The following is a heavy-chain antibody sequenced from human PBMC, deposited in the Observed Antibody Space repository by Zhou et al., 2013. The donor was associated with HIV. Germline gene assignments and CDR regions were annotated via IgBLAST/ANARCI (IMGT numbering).Heavy chain of an antibody. Sequence: QVQLVQSGAEVKKPGSSVKVSCKASGGTFSSYAISWVRQAPGQGLEWMGGIIPIFGTANYAQKFQGRVTITTDESTSTAYMELSSLRSEDTAVYYCARTVPAEREVIAVAAPGWFDPWGQGTLVTVSS. CDR1: GGTFSSYA. V-gene: IGHV1-69*05. D-gene: IGHD6-19*01. CDR2: IIPIFGTA. CDR3: ARTVPAEREVIAVAAPGWFDP. J-gene: IGHJ5*02.